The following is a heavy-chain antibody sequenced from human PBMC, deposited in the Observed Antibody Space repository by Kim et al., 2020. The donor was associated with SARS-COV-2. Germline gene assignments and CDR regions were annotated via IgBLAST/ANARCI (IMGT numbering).Heavy chain of an antibody. D-gene: IGHD1-26*01. J-gene: IGHJ4*02. CDR3: AALSGSYLDY. CDR2: IYYSGST. V-gene: IGHV4-59*01. CDR1: GGSISSYY. Sequence: SETLSLTCTVSGGSISSYYWSWIRQPPGKGLEWIGYIYYSGSTNYNPSLKSRVTISVDTSKNQFSLKLSSVTAADTAVYYCAALSGSYLDYWCQGTLVTV.